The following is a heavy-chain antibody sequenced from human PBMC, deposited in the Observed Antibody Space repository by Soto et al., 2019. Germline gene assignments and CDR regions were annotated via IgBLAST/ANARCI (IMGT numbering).Heavy chain of an antibody. Sequence: ASVNVSCKTSGGTFTSYYMHWVRQAPGQGLEWMGIINPSGGSTSYAQKFQGRVTMTRDTSTSTVYMELSSLRSEDTAVYYCARGARYDILTGYPDYWGQGTLVTVSS. V-gene: IGHV1-46*01. CDR1: GGTFTSYY. CDR3: ARGARYDILTGYPDY. J-gene: IGHJ4*02. CDR2: INPSGGST. D-gene: IGHD3-9*01.